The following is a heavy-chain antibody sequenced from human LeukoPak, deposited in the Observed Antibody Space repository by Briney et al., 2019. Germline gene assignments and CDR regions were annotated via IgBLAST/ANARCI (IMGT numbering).Heavy chain of an antibody. CDR3: AKGGSGWSGRLDP. V-gene: IGHV3-9*01. Sequence: GGSLRLSCAASGFTFNDYGMHWVRQAPGEGLEWVSSISWNGGSTGYADSVKGRFTISRDNAKNSLYLQMNSLRPEDTALYYCAKGGSGWSGRLDPWGQGTLVTVSS. J-gene: IGHJ5*02. CDR1: GFTFNDYG. D-gene: IGHD6-19*01. CDR2: ISWNGGST.